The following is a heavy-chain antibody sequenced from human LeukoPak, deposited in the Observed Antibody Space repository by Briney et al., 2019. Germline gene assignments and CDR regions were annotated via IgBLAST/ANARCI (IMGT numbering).Heavy chain of an antibody. CDR1: GFTFSSYS. Sequence: GGSLRLSCAASGFTFSSYSMNWVRQAPGKGLEWVSSISSSSSYIYYADSVKGRFTISRDNAKNSLYLQMNSLRAEDTAVYYCARAGAVAGTSPSFDYWGQGTLVTVSS. CDR2: ISSSSSYI. V-gene: IGHV3-21*01. CDR3: ARAGAVAGTSPSFDY. J-gene: IGHJ4*02. D-gene: IGHD6-19*01.